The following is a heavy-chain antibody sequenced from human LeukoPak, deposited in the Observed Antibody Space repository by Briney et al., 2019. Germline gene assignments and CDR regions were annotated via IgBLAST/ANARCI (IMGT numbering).Heavy chain of an antibody. V-gene: IGHV1-69*05. CDR3: ARDDLTAHYMDV. CDR1: GGTFSSHG. CDR2: VIPLFGTA. J-gene: IGHJ6*03. Sequence: SVKVSCMASGGTFSSHGISWVRQAPGQGLEWMGGVIPLFGTAEYAQKFQGRVTITTDESTTTAYMELSSLRSEDTAVYYCARDDLTAHYMDVWGTGTTVTVSS. D-gene: IGHD2-21*02.